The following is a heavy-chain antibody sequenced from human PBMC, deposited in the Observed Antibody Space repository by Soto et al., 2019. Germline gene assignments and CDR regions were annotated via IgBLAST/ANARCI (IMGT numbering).Heavy chain of an antibody. CDR3: ARRYRIATDY. D-gene: IGHD3-16*02. J-gene: IGHJ4*02. Sequence: PSETLSLTYTVSGGFISSSSYYWGWLRQPPGKGLEWIGSIYYSGSTYYNPSLKSRVTISVDTSKNQFSLKLSSVTAADTAVYYGARRYRIATDYRAQGIPVTV. CDR2: IYYSGST. CDR1: GGFISSSSYY. V-gene: IGHV4-39*07.